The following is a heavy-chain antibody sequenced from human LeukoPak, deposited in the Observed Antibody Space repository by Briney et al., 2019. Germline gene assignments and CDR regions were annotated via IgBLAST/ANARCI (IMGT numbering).Heavy chain of an antibody. V-gene: IGHV1-18*01. Sequence: APVKVSCKASGYTFASYGISRVRQAPGQGLEWMGWISTYNDHRNYAQNLQNLQGRVTMTIDTSTSTVYMELRSLRSDDTAVYYCARDRGYSPDSFDIWGQGTMVIVSS. J-gene: IGHJ3*02. CDR2: ISTYNDHR. CDR3: ARDRGYSPDSFDI. CDR1: GYTFASYG. D-gene: IGHD5-18*01.